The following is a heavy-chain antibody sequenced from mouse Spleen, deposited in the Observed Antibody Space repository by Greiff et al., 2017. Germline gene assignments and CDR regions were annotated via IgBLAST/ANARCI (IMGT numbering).Heavy chain of an antibody. CDR3: TLHYYGSSYYAMDY. CDR2: IDPENGDT. J-gene: IGHJ4*01. Sequence: VQLKQSGAELVRPGASVKLSCTASGFNIKDDYMHWVKQRPEQGLEWIGWIDPENGDTEYASKFQGKATITADTSSNTAYLQLSSLTSEDTAVYYCTLHYYGSSYYAMDYWGQGTSVTVSS. V-gene: IGHV14-4*01. CDR1: GFNIKDDY. D-gene: IGHD1-1*01.